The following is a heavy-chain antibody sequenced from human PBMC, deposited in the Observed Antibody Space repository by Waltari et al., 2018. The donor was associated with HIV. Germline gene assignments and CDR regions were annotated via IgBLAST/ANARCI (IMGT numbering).Heavy chain of an antibody. D-gene: IGHD2-15*01. CDR3: ARAGNSGGSWNWFDP. CDR2: IYTSGSI. J-gene: IGHJ5*02. Sequence: QVQLQESGPGLVKPSQTLSLTCTVSGGSITSGSYYWNWIRQPAGKGLEWIGRIYTSGSINYNPSLKSRVTISGDTSKNEFSLKLSSVTAADTAVYYCARAGNSGGSWNWFDPWGQGTLVTVSS. V-gene: IGHV4-61*02. CDR1: GGSITSGSYY.